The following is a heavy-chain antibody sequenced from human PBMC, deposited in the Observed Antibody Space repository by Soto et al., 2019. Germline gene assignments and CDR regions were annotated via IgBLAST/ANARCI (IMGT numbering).Heavy chain of an antibody. CDR1: GYTFTSYG. J-gene: IGHJ6*03. Sequence: QVQLVQSGAEVKKPGASVKVSCKASGYTFTSYGISWVRQAPGQGLEWMGWISAYNGNTNYAQKLQGRVTMTTDTSTSTAYMERRSLRSDDTAVYYCARDCSSTSCYGSYYYYYMDVWGKGTTVTVSS. CDR3: ARDCSSTSCYGSYYYYYMDV. D-gene: IGHD2-2*01. CDR2: ISAYNGNT. V-gene: IGHV1-18*01.